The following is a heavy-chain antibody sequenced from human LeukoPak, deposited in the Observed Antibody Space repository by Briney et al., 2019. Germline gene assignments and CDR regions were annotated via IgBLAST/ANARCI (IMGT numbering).Heavy chain of an antibody. Sequence: GGSLRLSCAASGFTFSSYWMHWVRQAPGKGLVWVSRINSDGSSTTYADSVQGRFTISRDNAKNTLYLQMNSLRAEDTAVYYCLRAVAGTLDYWGQGILVTVSS. CDR1: GFTFSSYW. CDR2: INSDGSST. CDR3: LRAVAGTLDY. V-gene: IGHV3-74*01. D-gene: IGHD6-19*01. J-gene: IGHJ4*02.